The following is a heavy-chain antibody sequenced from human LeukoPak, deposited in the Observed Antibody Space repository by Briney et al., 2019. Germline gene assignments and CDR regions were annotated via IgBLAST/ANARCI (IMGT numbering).Heavy chain of an antibody. CDR2: LHADGNEK. D-gene: IGHD5-12*01. CDR3: ARGGYSFDY. Sequence: GGSLRLSCAASGFSLSGYWISWVRQASGKGLEWVARLHADGNEKNYVDSVKGRFTVSRDNAKNSLYLQMNSLRVEDTAVYYCARGGYSFDYLGQGTLVTVSS. V-gene: IGHV3-7*01. J-gene: IGHJ4*02. CDR1: GFSLSGYW.